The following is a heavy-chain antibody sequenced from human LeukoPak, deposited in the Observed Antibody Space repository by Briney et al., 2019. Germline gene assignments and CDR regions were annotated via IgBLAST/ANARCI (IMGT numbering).Heavy chain of an antibody. V-gene: IGHV3-23*01. CDR1: GFTFSSYA. D-gene: IGHD3-3*01. J-gene: IGHJ4*02. CDR2: ISGSGGST. Sequence: GGSLRLSCAASGFTFSSYAMSWVRQAPGKGLEWVSAISGSGGSTYYADSVKGRFTISRDNSKNTLYLQMNSLRAEDTAVYYCAEDPPLGDFWSGYYNHYWGQGTLVTVSS. CDR3: AEDPPLGDFWSGYYNHY.